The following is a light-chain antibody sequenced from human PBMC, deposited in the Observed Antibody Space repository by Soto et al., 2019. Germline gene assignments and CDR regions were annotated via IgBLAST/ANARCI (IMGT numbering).Light chain of an antibody. J-gene: IGKJ2*01. V-gene: IGKV3-20*01. Sequence: EVVLTQSPGTLSLSPGERATLSCRASQSLDSTSLAWYQQKPGQSPRLVLYGASRRATGIPDRFSDSGSGTHFILTIDRLEPEHFAVYYCQRSGTSPPYIFGAGTRLDIK. CDR1: QSLDSTS. CDR3: QRSGTSPPYI. CDR2: GAS.